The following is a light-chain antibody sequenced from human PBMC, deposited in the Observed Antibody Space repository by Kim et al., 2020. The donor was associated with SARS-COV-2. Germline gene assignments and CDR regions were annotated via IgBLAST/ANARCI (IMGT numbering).Light chain of an antibody. CDR3: SSYTSSSTWV. J-gene: IGLJ3*02. V-gene: IGLV2-14*03. CDR1: SSDVGGYIY. Sequence: GQSITISCTGTSSDVGGYIYVSWYQQHPGKAPKLMIFDVKNRPSGVSNRFSGSKSGNTASLTISGLQAEDEADYYCSSYTSSSTWVFGGGTKLTVL. CDR2: DVK.